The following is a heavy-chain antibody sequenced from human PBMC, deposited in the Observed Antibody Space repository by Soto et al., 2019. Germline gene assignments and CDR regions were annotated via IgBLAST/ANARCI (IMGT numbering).Heavy chain of an antibody. D-gene: IGHD3-3*01. V-gene: IGHV3-33*01. Sequence: QVQLVESGGGVVQPGRSLRLSCAASGFTFSSYGMHWVRQAPGKGLEWVAVIWYDGSNKYYADSVKGRFTISRDNSKNTLYLQMNSLRAEDTAVYYCAREPPYYDFWSGYYAPVTRLAPKNYYYYGMDVWGQGTTVTVSS. CDR2: IWYDGSNK. CDR1: GFTFSSYG. J-gene: IGHJ6*02. CDR3: AREPPYYDFWSGYYAPVTRLAPKNYYYYGMDV.